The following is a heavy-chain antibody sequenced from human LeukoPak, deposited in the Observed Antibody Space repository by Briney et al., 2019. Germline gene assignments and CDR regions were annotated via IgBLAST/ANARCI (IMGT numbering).Heavy chain of an antibody. Sequence: ASVKVSCKASGYTFTSYGISWVRQAPGQGLEWMGWISAYNGNTNYAQKLQGRVTMTSDTSTSTVYMELSSLRSEDTAVYYCATETEHWGQGTLVTVSS. J-gene: IGHJ4*02. D-gene: IGHD1-14*01. V-gene: IGHV1-18*01. CDR3: ATETEH. CDR1: GYTFTSYG. CDR2: ISAYNGNT.